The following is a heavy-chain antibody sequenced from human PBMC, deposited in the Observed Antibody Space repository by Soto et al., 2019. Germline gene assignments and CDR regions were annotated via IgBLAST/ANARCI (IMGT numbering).Heavy chain of an antibody. CDR1: GGSISSSNW. CDR3: AKSSGYYYHRRQHAFDI. CDR2: IYHSGST. Sequence: QVQLQESGPGLVKPSGTLSLTCAVSGGSISSSNWWSWVRQPPGKGLEWIGEIYHSGSTNYNPSLKSRVTISVDKSKNQFSLKLSSVTAADTAVYYCAKSSGYYYHRRQHAFDIWGQGTMVTVSS. V-gene: IGHV4-4*02. D-gene: IGHD3-22*01. J-gene: IGHJ3*02.